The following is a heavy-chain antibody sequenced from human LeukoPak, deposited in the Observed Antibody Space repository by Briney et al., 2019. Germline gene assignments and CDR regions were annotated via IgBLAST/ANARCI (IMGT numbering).Heavy chain of an antibody. J-gene: IGHJ4*02. CDR3: AKTPPAYSGSPPLH. Sequence: GGSLRLSCAASGFTFSSYAMSWVRQAPGKELEWVSAISGSGGSTYYADSVKGRFTISRDNSKNTLYLQMNSLRAEDTAAYYCAKTPPAYSGSPPLHWGQGTLVTVSS. CDR2: ISGSGGST. CDR1: GFTFSSYA. V-gene: IGHV3-23*01. D-gene: IGHD1-26*01.